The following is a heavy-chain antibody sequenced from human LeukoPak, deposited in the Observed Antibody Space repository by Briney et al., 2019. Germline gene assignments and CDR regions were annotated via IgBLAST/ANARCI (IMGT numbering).Heavy chain of an antibody. V-gene: IGHV4-59*01. CDR2: IYYSGST. J-gene: IGHJ5*02. CDR3: ARDTVKGWNWFDP. CDR1: GGSISSYY. D-gene: IGHD4-17*01. Sequence: SETLSLTCTVSGGSISSYYWSWIRQPPGKGLEWIGYIYYSGSTNYNPSLKSRVTISVDTSKNQFSLKLSSVTAADTAVYYCARDTVKGWNWFDPWGQGTPVTVSS.